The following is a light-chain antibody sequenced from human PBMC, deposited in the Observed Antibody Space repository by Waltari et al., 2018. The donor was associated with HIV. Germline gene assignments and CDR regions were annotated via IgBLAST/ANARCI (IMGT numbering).Light chain of an antibody. J-gene: IGLJ3*02. CDR2: EVI. Sequence: HSALTQPASVSGSPGQSITISCSGTSSDIGGYDYVSWYQQHPGKALKLIIYEVINRPSVVSYRFSGSKSGNTASLTISGLQAEDEADYYCSSYTSSNTLWVFGGGTKLTVL. CDR1: SSDIGGYDY. CDR3: SSYTSSNTLWV. V-gene: IGLV2-14*01.